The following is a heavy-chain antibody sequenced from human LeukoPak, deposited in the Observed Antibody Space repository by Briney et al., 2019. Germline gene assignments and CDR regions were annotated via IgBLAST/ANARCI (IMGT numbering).Heavy chain of an antibody. J-gene: IGHJ3*02. CDR1: GGSISSYY. V-gene: IGHV4-59*01. D-gene: IGHD3-9*01. Sequence: NSSETLSLTCTVSGGSISSYYWSWIRQPPGKGLEWIGYIYYSGSTNYNPSLKSRVTISVDTSKNQFSLKLSSVTAADTAVYYCARDRTLRYFDWLLTQEGAFDIWGQGTMVTVSS. CDR3: ARDRTLRYFDWLLTQEGAFDI. CDR2: IYYSGST.